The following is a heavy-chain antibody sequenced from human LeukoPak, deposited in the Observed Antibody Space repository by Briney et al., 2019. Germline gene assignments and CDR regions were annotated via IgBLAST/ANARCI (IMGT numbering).Heavy chain of an antibody. D-gene: IGHD2-15*01. V-gene: IGHV3-66*01. CDR2: IYSGGIT. CDR3: VKDKYPVVVAATLDY. CDR1: GFTASSNY. Sequence: GGSLRLSCAASGFTASSNYMSWVRQAPGKGLEWVSVIYSGGITYYADSVKGRFTVSRDNSKNMLYLQMNSLRAEDTAVYYCVKDKYPVVVAATLDYWGQGILVTVSS. J-gene: IGHJ4*02.